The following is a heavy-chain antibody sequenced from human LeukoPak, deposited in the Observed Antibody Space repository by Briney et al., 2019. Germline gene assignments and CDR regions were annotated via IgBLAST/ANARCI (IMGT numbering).Heavy chain of an antibody. D-gene: IGHD6-19*01. CDR1: GYTFTSYG. V-gene: IGHV1-18*01. CDR2: ISAYNGNT. CDR3: ARGAVAGLPFYYYYGMDV. Sequence: GASVKVSCKASGYTFTSYGISWVRQAPGQGLEWMGWISAYNGNTNYAQKLQGRVTMTTDTSTSTAYMELSSLRSEDTAVYYCARGAVAGLPFYYYYGMDVWGQGTTVTVSS. J-gene: IGHJ6*02.